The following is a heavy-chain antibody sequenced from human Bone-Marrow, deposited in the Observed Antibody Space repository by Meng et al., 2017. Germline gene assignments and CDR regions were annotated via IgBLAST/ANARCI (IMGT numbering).Heavy chain of an antibody. V-gene: IGHV3-23*01. CDR2: IGGSVGST. CDR1: GFTFSNYA. CDR3: AKRIMSDS. Sequence: RLLELWGSWVQPGGYVKSFLAASGFTFSNYAMSWVRRAPGKVVEWVSAIGGSVGSTYYADSVKGRFTISRDNSKNSLFLQMSGLRAKDMAVYYCAKRIMSDSWGQGTLVTVSS. D-gene: IGHD2/OR15-2a*01. J-gene: IGHJ4*02.